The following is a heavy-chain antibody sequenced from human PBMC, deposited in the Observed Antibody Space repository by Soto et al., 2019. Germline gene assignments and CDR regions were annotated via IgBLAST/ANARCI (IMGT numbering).Heavy chain of an antibody. V-gene: IGHV3-74*01. CDR1: GFTLSSYW. CDR2: INSDGSIT. Sequence: GGSLRLPCAASGFTLSSYWMYWVRQGPGKGLVWVSRINSDGSITDYADSVKGRFTISRDNAKNTLYLQMNSLRAEDTAVYYCARVRVGATLNYYYYGMDVWGQGTTVTVSS. D-gene: IGHD1-26*01. J-gene: IGHJ6*02. CDR3: ARVRVGATLNYYYYGMDV.